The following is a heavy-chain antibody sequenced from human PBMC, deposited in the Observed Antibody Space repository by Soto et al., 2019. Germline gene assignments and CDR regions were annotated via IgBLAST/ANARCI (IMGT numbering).Heavy chain of an antibody. J-gene: IGHJ6*02. D-gene: IGHD6-6*01. V-gene: IGHV1-69*01. CDR1: GGTFSSYA. CDR3: ARGRGAARYYYYGMDV. Sequence: QVQLVQSGAEVKKPGSSVKVSCKASGGTFSSYAISWVRQAPGQGLEWMGGIIPIFGTANYAQKFQGRVTITADESTSTADMELSSLRSEGTAVYYCARGRGAARYYYYGMDVWGPGTTFTVSS. CDR2: IIPIFGTA.